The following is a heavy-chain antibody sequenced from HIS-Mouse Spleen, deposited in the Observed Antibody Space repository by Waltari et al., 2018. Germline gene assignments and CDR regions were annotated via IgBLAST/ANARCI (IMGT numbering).Heavy chain of an antibody. V-gene: IGHV2-70*15. CDR3: ARIAEGYTSGWYAFDY. Sequence: QVTLRESGPALVKPTQTLTLTCTFSGFSLSTSGMCVSWIRQPPGKALEWLARIDWEDDKYYSASLRTRLTRSMDTSKNQVVLTMTNMDPLDTATYYCARIAEGYTSGWYAFDYWGQGTLVTVSS. CDR2: IDWEDDK. D-gene: IGHD6-19*01. CDR1: GFSLSTSGMC. J-gene: IGHJ4*02.